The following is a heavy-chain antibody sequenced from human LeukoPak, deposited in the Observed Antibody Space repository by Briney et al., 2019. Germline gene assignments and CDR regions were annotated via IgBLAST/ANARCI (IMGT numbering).Heavy chain of an antibody. D-gene: IGHD5-12*01. Sequence: SSETLSLTCTVSGGSISSYYWSWIRQPPGKGLEWIGYIYYSGSTNYNPSLKSRVTISVDTSKNQFSLKLSSVTAADTAVYYCASFTDYDYDYWGQGTLVTVSS. CDR2: IYYSGST. J-gene: IGHJ4*02. CDR3: ASFTDYDYDY. V-gene: IGHV4-59*01. CDR1: GGSISSYY.